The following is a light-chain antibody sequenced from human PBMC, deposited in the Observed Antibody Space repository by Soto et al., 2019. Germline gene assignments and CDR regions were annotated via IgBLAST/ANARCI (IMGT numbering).Light chain of an antibody. J-gene: IGKJ1*01. CDR1: QSVSSSY. CDR2: GAS. Sequence: EIVLTQSPGTLSLSPGESATLSCRAGQSVSSSYLAWYQQKPGQAPRLLIFGASSRATGIPDRFSGGGSGTDFTLTISRLEPEDFATYYCLQHDRYPRTFGQGTKVE. V-gene: IGKV3-20*01. CDR3: LQHDRYPRT.